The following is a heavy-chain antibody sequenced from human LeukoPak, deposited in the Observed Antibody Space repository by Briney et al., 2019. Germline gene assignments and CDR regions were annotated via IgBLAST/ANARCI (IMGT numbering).Heavy chain of an antibody. CDR1: GGSISSYY. Sequence: ETLSLTCTVSGGSISSYYWTWIRQSAGKGLEWIGRINTSGSTNYNPSLRSRVTMSVNTSKNQFSLNLTSVTAADTAVYSCAREGGDPRWLDPWGQGTLVTVSS. V-gene: IGHV4-4*07. J-gene: IGHJ5*02. CDR2: INTSGST. D-gene: IGHD6-25*01. CDR3: AREGGDPRWLDP.